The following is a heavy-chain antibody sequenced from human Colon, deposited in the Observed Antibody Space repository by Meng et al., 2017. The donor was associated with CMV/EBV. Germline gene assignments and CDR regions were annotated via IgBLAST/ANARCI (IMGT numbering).Heavy chain of an antibody. J-gene: IGHJ6*02. D-gene: IGHD6-13*01. V-gene: IGHV3-30*02. Sequence: GESLKISCAIFGFSLSNYGMHWVRQVPGKGLEWVAFIRHDETSKYYGEAVKGRFTISRDSSKNIVFLQMKNLRGEDTAVYFCAKDPWAPAAGILYGLDVWGQGTTVTVSS. CDR2: IRHDETSK. CDR3: AKDPWAPAAGILYGLDV. CDR1: GFSLSNYG.